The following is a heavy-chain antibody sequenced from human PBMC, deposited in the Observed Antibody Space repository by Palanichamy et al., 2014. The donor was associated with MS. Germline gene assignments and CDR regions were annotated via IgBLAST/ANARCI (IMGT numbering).Heavy chain of an antibody. Sequence: EVQRVGGLGEGLVQPGGSRRDSPRAASGFTFSSYAMSWVRQASREGGWSGVSAISGSGGSTYYADSVKGRFTISRDNSKNTLYLQMNSLRAEDTAVYYCAKDTPVFIAAADTGYWGQGTLVTVSS. V-gene: IGHV3-23*01. CDR3: AKDTPVFIAAADTGY. D-gene: IGHD6-13*01. CDR1: GFTFSSYA. J-gene: IGHJ4*02. CDR2: ISGSGGST.